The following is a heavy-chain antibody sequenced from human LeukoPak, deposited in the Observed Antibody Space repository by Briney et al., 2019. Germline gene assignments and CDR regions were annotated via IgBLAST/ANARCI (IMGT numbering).Heavy chain of an antibody. J-gene: IGHJ5*02. CDR3: ARDGRSYDFWSGYYNWFDP. D-gene: IGHD3-3*01. V-gene: IGHV3-11*01. CDR1: GFTFSDYY. CDR2: ISSSGSTI. Sequence: GGSLRLSCAASGFTFSDYYMSWIRQAPGKGLEWVSYISSSGSTIYYADSVEGRFTISRDNAKNSLYLQTNSLRAEDTAVYYCARDGRSYDFWSGYYNWFDPWGQGTLVTVSS.